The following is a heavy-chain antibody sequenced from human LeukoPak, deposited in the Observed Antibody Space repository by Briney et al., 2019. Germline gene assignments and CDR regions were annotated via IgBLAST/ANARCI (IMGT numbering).Heavy chain of an antibody. Sequence: GGSLRLSCAVSGFTVSSIYMSWVRQAPGKGLEWVSFIYSDGNTYYGDSVKGRFTLSRDSSRNTLYLRMNSLTVDDTAVYYCAGDTHSSSWYDHWGQGTLVTVSS. CDR3: AGDTHSSSWYDH. V-gene: IGHV3-53*01. D-gene: IGHD6-19*01. J-gene: IGHJ5*02. CDR2: IYSDGNT. CDR1: GFTVSSIY.